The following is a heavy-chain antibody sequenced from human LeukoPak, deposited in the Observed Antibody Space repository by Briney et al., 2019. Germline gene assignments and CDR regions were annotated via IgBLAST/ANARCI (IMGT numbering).Heavy chain of an antibody. CDR1: GYSISSGYY. CDR3: ARVSNEDGYNIDY. Sequence: NPSETLSLTCTVSGYSISSGYYWGWIRQPPGKGLEWIGSIYHSGSTYYNPSLKSRITISVDTSKNQFSLKLSSVTAADTAVYYCARVSNEDGYNIDYWGQGTLVTVSS. CDR2: IYHSGST. D-gene: IGHD5-24*01. J-gene: IGHJ4*02. V-gene: IGHV4-38-2*02.